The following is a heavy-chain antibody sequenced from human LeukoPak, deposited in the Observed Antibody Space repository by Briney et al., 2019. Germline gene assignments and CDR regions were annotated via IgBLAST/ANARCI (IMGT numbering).Heavy chain of an antibody. Sequence: GGSLRLSCTASGFTFNSFAINWVRQAPGKGLEWVSSINGSDGSSHYADLVKGRFTISRDNSKNTLHLEMNSLRSEDTAVYYCAKSLGVGGYTRYKGFDQWGQGTLVTVSS. V-gene: IGHV3-23*01. D-gene: IGHD3-16*02. CDR1: GFTFNSFA. CDR3: AKSLGVGGYTRYKGFDQ. J-gene: IGHJ4*02. CDR2: INGSDGSS.